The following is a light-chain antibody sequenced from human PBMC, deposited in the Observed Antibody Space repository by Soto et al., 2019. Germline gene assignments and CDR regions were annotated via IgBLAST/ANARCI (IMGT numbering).Light chain of an antibody. Sequence: DIQMTQSPATLSASVGGRVTITCRASQSISSWLAWYQHKPGKAPNLLIYKASSLESGVPSRFSGSGSGTEFTLTVSSLQPDDLATYYCQQYDSYPLTFGGGTKVDIK. V-gene: IGKV1-5*03. J-gene: IGKJ4*01. CDR2: KAS. CDR1: QSISSW. CDR3: QQYDSYPLT.